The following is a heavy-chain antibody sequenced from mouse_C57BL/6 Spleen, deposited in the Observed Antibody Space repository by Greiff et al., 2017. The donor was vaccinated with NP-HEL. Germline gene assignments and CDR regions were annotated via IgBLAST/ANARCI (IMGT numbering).Heavy chain of an antibody. CDR1: GYTFTSYG. CDR2: IYPRSGNT. CDR3: ARSGGNPFDY. Sequence: QVQLKESGAELARPGASVKLSCKASGYTFTSYGISWVKQRTGQGLEWIGEIYPRSGNTYYNEKFKGKATLTADKSSSTAYMELRSLTSEDSAVYFCARSGGNPFDYWGQGTTLTVSS. V-gene: IGHV1-81*01. J-gene: IGHJ2*01. D-gene: IGHD1-1*02.